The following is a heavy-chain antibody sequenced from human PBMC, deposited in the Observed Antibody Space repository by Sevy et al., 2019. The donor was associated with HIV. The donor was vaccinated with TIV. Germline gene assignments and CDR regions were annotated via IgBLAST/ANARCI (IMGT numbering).Heavy chain of an antibody. CDR2: ILYDGSKK. D-gene: IGHD6-6*01. CDR3: ARGLAALPGYYYGMDV. Sequence: GGSLRLSCAASGFTFSSYGMHWVRQAPGKGLEWVAVILYDGSKKYYVDSVKGRFTISRDNSKNTFYLQMSSLTSEDTAVYYCARGLAALPGYYYGMDVWGQGTAVTVSS. CDR1: GFTFSSYG. V-gene: IGHV3-33*01. J-gene: IGHJ6*02.